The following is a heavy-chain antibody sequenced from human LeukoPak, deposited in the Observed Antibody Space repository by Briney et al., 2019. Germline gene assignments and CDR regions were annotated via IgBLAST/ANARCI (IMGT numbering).Heavy chain of an antibody. J-gene: IGHJ6*04. V-gene: IGHV1-69*05. CDR3: ARGDYGDYGPEMDV. Sequence: SVKVSCKASGGTFSSYAISWVRQAPGQGLEWMGGIIPIFGTANYAQKFQGRVTITTDESTSTAYMELSSLRSEDTAVYYCARGDYGDYGPEMDVWGKGTTVTVSS. CDR1: GGTFSSYA. D-gene: IGHD4-17*01. CDR2: IIPIFGTA.